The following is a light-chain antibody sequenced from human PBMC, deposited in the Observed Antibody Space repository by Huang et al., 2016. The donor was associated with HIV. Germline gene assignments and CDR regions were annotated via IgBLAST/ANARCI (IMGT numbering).Light chain of an antibody. Sequence: DVQMTQSPSSLSASVGDSVTITCRASQNINNYLNWYQQRPGKDPRLLMYGATNLESGVPSRFSGGGSATDFTLTITALQPEDFAIYYCQQSSRPTWTFGQGTKVEFK. CDR3: QQSSRPTWT. CDR1: QNINNY. V-gene: IGKV1-39*01. CDR2: GAT. J-gene: IGKJ1*01.